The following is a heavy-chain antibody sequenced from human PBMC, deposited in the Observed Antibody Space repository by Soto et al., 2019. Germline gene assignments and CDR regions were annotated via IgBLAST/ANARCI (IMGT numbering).Heavy chain of an antibody. D-gene: IGHD5-18*01. J-gene: IGHJ6*02. CDR1: GYTFTSYY. V-gene: IGHV1-46*01. Sequence: GASVKVSCKASGYTFTSYYMHWVRQAPGQGLEWMGIINPSGGSTSYAQKFQGRVTMTRYTSTSTVYMELSSLRSEDTAVYYCASKVYSYGYKAYYYYGMDVWGQGTTVTGSS. CDR2: INPSGGST. CDR3: ASKVYSYGYKAYYYYGMDV.